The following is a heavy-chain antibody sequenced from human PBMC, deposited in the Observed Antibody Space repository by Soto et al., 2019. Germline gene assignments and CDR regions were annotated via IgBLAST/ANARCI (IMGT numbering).Heavy chain of an antibody. CDR1: GGSISSGGYY. CDR2: IYYSGST. Sequence: SETLSLTCTVSGGSISSGGYYWSWIRQHPGKGLEWIGYIYYSGSTYHNPSLKSRVTISVDTSKNQFSLKLSSVTAADTAVYFCTRRSRWYYYGTASYYNLWFDSWGQGTLVTVSS. D-gene: IGHD3-10*01. J-gene: IGHJ5*01. CDR3: TRRSRWYYYGTASYYNLWFDS. V-gene: IGHV4-31*03.